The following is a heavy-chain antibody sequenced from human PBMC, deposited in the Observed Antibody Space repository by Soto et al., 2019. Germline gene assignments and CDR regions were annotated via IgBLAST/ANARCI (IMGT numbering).Heavy chain of an antibody. J-gene: IGHJ6*02. CDR3: AREYSISWYNAMDV. V-gene: IGHV3-33*01. CDR2: IWYDGSNQ. D-gene: IGHD5-12*01. Sequence: QVQLVESGGGVVQPGRALRLSCAASGFTFSSYGMHWLRQAPGKGLEWVASIWYDGSNQYYADSVKGRFTISRDNSKNTLYLQMNSLRADDTAVYYCAREYSISWYNAMDVWGQGTTVTVSS. CDR1: GFTFSSYG.